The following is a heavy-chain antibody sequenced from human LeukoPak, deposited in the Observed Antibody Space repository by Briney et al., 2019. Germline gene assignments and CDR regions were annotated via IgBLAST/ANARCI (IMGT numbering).Heavy chain of an antibody. D-gene: IGHD5-24*01. CDR3: ARDGLEGSIL. CDR1: GGSISGYY. Sequence: SETLSLTCTVSGGSISGYYWSCIRQPPGKGLEWIGYIYNSGSTTYNPSLKSRVTISADTSKNQFSLRLRSVTAADTAVYYCARDGLEGSILWGQGTLVTVSS. J-gene: IGHJ4*02. CDR2: IYNSGST. V-gene: IGHV4-59*01.